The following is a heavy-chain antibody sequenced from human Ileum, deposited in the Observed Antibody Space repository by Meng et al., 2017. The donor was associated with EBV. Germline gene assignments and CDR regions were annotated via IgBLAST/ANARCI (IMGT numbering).Heavy chain of an antibody. V-gene: IGHV4-4*02. CDR3: AKVSLTGTFYDH. Sequence: AQLHESVPRLVKASGTLSLTCAVCGGSVISNNWWSWVRRPPGKGLEWIGEIFHIGSTNNSPSLKSRVTISVDNSKNQFSLSLTSVTAADTAIYYCAKVSLTGTFYDHWGQGILVTVSS. CDR2: IFHIGST. CDR1: GGSVISNNW. J-gene: IGHJ4*02. D-gene: IGHD3-9*01.